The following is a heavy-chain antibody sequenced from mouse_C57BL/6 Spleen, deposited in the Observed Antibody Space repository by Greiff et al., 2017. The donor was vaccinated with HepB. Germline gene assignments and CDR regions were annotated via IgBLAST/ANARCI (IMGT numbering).Heavy chain of an antibody. CDR2: ISNGGGST. V-gene: IGHV5-12*01. D-gene: IGHD4-1*01. Sequence: DVKLVESGGGLVQPGGSLKLSCAASGFTFSDSYMYWVRQTPEKRLEWVAYISNGGGSTYYPDTVKGRFTISRDNAKNTLYLQMSRLKSEDTAMYYCARHTGRYAMDYWGQGTSVTVSS. J-gene: IGHJ4*01. CDR3: ARHTGRYAMDY. CDR1: GFTFSDSY.